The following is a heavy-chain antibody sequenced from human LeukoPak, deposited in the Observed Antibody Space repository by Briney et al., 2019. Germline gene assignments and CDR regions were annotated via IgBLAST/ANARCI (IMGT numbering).Heavy chain of an antibody. V-gene: IGHV1-18*01. D-gene: IGHD3-10*01. CDR3: ARAPPTHRYPWFGELTLGAWFDP. J-gene: IGHJ5*02. Sequence: GASVKVSCKASGYTFTSYGISWVRQAPGQGLEWMGWISAYNGNTNYAQKLQGRVTMTTDTSTSTAYMELRSLRSDDTAVYYCARAPPTHRYPWFGELTLGAWFDPWGQGPLFTVPS. CDR2: ISAYNGNT. CDR1: GYTFTSYG.